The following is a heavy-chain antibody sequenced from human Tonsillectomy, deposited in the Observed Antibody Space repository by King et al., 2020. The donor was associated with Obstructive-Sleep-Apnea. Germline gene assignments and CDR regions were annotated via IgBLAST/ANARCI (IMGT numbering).Heavy chain of an antibody. V-gene: IGHV4-31*03. CDR2: IYYSGST. CDR3: ARATYYYDSSGYYYYFDY. CDR1: GGSISSGGYY. J-gene: IGHJ4*02. D-gene: IGHD3-22*01. Sequence: VQLQESGPGLVKPSQNLSLTCTVSGGSISSGGYYWSWIRQHPGKGLEWIGYIYYSGSTYYNPSLKSRVTISVDTSKNQFSLKLSSVTAADTAVYYCARATYYYDSSGYYYYFDYWGQGTLVTVSS.